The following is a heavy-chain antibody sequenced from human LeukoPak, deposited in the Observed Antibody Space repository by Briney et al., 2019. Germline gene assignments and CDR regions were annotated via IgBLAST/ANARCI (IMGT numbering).Heavy chain of an antibody. D-gene: IGHD3-10*01. CDR2: IYYSGST. Sequence: PSETLSLTCTLSGGSISGYYWSWIRQPPGKGVEWIGYIYYSGSTNYNPSLNSRLTISLKTSSNQFSLQLRSLTAADTAVYYCARSLVLWFGESLSSSDIWGQGKMVTVSS. J-gene: IGHJ3*02. CDR1: GGSISGYY. V-gene: IGHV4-59*01. CDR3: ARSLVLWFGESLSSSDI.